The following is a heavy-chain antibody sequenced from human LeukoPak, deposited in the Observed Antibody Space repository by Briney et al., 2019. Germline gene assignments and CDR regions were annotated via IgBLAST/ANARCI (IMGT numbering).Heavy chain of an antibody. D-gene: IGHD1-26*01. CDR3: ARTPSGPSDY. CDR2: INHSGST. Sequence: SETPSLTCAVYGGSFSGYYWSWIRQPPGKGLEWIGEINHSGSTNYNPSLKSRVTISVDTSKNQFSLKLSSVTAADTAVYYCARTPSGPSDYWGQGTLVTVSS. J-gene: IGHJ4*02. CDR1: GGSFSGYY. V-gene: IGHV4-34*01.